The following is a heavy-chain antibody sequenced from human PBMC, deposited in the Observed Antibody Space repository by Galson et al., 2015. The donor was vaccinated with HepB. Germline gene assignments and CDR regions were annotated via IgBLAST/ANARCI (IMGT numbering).Heavy chain of an antibody. CDR1: GYRFSNYW. J-gene: IGHJ4*02. V-gene: IGHV5-51*01. CDR3: ARRSFSYVDY. CDR2: IYPSDYDL. Sequence: QSGAEVKKPGESLKISCTASGYRFSNYWIGWVRQMPGKGLEWIGIIYPSDYDLRYSPSLQGQVTISVDKSVTTTYLQWDSLKASDSAMYYCARRSFSYVDYWGQGTLVTVSS. D-gene: IGHD3-16*01.